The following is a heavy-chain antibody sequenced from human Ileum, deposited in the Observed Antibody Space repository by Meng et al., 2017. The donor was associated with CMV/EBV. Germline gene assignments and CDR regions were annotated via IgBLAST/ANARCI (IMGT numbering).Heavy chain of an antibody. J-gene: IGHJ4*02. CDR2: IYVSGST. D-gene: IGHD1-14*01. V-gene: IGHV4-4*07. CDR1: GGSITSYY. Sequence: QVHLQESGPGLVKPSETLSLTCSISGGSITSYYWSWIRQPAGKGLEWIGRIYVSGSTNYNPSLKSRVTMSVDTSKNQFSLKLSSVTAADTAIYYCAKGTGVTDPLDYWGQGTLVTVSS. CDR3: AKGTGVTDPLDY.